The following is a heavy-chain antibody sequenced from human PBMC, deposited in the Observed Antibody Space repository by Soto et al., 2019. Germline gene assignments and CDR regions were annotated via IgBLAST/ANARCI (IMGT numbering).Heavy chain of an antibody. CDR3: ARTSRSAGTWDGFDI. J-gene: IGHJ3*02. CDR2: INHSGST. CDR1: GGSFSGYY. V-gene: IGHV4-34*01. Sequence: SETLSLTCAVYGGSFSGYYWSWIRQPPGKGLEWIGEINHSGSTNYNPSLKSRVTISVDTSKNQFSLKLSSVTAADTAVYYCARTSRSAGTWDGFDIWAQGTMVTVSS.